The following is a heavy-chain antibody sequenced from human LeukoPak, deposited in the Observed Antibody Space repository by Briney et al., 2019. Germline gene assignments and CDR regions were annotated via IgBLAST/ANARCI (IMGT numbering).Heavy chain of an antibody. CDR2: IYYSGST. J-gene: IGHJ4*02. CDR1: GGSTSSYY. D-gene: IGHD3-22*01. Sequence: PSETLSLTCTVSGGSTSSYYWSWIRQPPGKGLEWIGYIYYSGSTNYNPSLKSRVTISVDTSKNQFSLKLSSVTAADTAVYYCAREPATYYYDSSGYSYFDYWGQGTLVTVSS. CDR3: AREPATYYYDSSGYSYFDY. V-gene: IGHV4-59*12.